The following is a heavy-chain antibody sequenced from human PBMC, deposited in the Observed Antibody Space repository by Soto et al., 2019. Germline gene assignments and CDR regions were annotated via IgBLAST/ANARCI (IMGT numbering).Heavy chain of an antibody. V-gene: IGHV3-33*01. J-gene: IGHJ3*02. D-gene: IGHD3-16*01. CDR1: GFTFSIYG. Sequence: QVQLEESGGGVVQPGRSLSLSCAASGFTFSIYGMHWVRQAPGKGLAGVASLWADGSHECYADSVKGRFTVSRDNSKSTVYLQMNSLRDEDTALYYCAREPAGGNDAFDIWGQGTMVTVSS. CDR2: LWADGSHE. CDR3: AREPAGGNDAFDI.